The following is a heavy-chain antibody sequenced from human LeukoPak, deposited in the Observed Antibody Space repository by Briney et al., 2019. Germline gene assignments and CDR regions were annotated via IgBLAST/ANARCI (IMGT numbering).Heavy chain of an antibody. J-gene: IGHJ4*02. CDR1: GFTFSSYS. CDR3: AKDMGYSGYDELDY. D-gene: IGHD5-12*01. V-gene: IGHV3-21*04. Sequence: GGSLRLSCAASGFTFSSYSMNWVRQAPGKGLEWVSSISSSSSYIYYADSVKGRFTISRDNAKNSLYLQMNSLRAEDTALYYCAKDMGYSGYDELDYWGQGTLVTVSS. CDR2: ISSSSSYI.